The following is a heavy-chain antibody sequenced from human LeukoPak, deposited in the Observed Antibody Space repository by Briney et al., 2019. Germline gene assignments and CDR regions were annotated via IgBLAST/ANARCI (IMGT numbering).Heavy chain of an antibody. CDR2: IYYSGRT. J-gene: IGHJ6*03. V-gene: IGHV4-59*01. CDR3: ARTDPRDYYYYYMDV. Sequence: IYYSGRTNYNPSLKIRVTISVDTSKNQFSLKLSSVTAADTAVYYCARTDPRDYYYYYMDVWGKGTTVTVSS.